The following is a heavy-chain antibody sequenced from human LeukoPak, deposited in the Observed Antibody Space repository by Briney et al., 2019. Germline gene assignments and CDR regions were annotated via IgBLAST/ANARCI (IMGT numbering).Heavy chain of an antibody. J-gene: IGHJ6*02. CDR2: IYYSGST. V-gene: IGHV4-59*01. D-gene: IGHD6-13*01. CDR3: ARGGIAAAGTDYYYGMDV. Sequence: SETLSLTCTISGGSISSYYWSWIRQPPGKGLEWIGYIYYSGSTNYNPSLKSRVTISVDTSKNQFSLKLSSVTATDTAVYYCARGGIAAAGTDYYYGMDVWGQGTTVTVSS. CDR1: GGSISSYY.